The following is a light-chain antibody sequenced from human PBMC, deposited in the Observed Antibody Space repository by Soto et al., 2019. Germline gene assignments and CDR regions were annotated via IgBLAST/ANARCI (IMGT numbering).Light chain of an antibody. J-gene: IGKJ5*01. Sequence: EIVLTQSPATLSLSPGERATLSCRASQSVSSYLAWYQQKLGQAPRLLIYDASSRATGIPARFSGSGSGTDCTLTISSLEPEDFAVYYCQQRYNWPITFGQGTRLEIK. CDR3: QQRYNWPIT. V-gene: IGKV3-11*01. CDR1: QSVSSY. CDR2: DAS.